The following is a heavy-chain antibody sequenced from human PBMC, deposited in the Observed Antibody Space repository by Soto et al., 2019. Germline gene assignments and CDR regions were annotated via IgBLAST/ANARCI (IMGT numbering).Heavy chain of an antibody. CDR1: GYSFTSYW. CDR3: ASHRDPITYGMDV. J-gene: IGHJ6*02. V-gene: IGHV5-51*01. Sequence: GESLKISCKGSGYSFTSYWIGWVRQMPGKGLEWMGIIYPGDSDTRYSPSFQGQVTISADKSISTAYLQWSSLKASDTAMYYCASHRDPITYGMDVWGQGTTVTVSS. D-gene: IGHD1-20*01. CDR2: IYPGDSDT.